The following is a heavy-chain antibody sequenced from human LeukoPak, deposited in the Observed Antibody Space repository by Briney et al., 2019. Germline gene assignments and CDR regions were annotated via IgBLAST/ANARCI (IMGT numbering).Heavy chain of an antibody. V-gene: IGHV4-30-4*08. Sequence: SQTLSPTCTVSGGSISSGDYYWSWIRQPPGKGLEWIGYIYYSGSTYYNPSLKSRVTISVDTSKNQFSLKLSSVTAADTAAYYCARASRGIAARGLDYWGQGTLVTVSS. CDR3: ARASRGIAARGLDY. D-gene: IGHD6-6*01. J-gene: IGHJ4*02. CDR1: GGSISSGDYY. CDR2: IYYSGST.